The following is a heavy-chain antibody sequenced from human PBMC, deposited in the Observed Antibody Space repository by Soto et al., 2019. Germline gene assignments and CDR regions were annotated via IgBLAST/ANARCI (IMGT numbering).Heavy chain of an antibody. Sequence: GGLVKVSCKVSGYTLTELSMHWVRQAPGKGLEWMGGFDPEDGETIYAQKFQGRVTMTEDTSTDTAYMELSSLRSEDTAVYYCATDPTKSIGYSSGWLDYWGQGTLVTVSS. J-gene: IGHJ4*02. CDR2: FDPEDGET. CDR3: ATDPTKSIGYSSGWLDY. CDR1: GYTLTELS. V-gene: IGHV1-24*01. D-gene: IGHD6-19*01.